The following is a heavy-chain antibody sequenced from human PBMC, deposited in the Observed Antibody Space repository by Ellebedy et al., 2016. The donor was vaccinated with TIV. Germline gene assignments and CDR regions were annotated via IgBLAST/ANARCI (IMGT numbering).Heavy chain of an antibody. CDR2: ISHTGTRT. CDR3: AKGRGGGSDSSAPRYYFDY. CDR1: GFTFNNYA. J-gene: IGHJ4*02. V-gene: IGHV3-23*01. D-gene: IGHD3-22*01. Sequence: GESLKISCAASGFTFNNYAMSWVRQAPGQGLEWVSTISHTGTRTYYTNSVEGRFIISRDISKRALYLQMNSLRAEDTAVYYCAKGRGGGSDSSAPRYYFDYWGLGTLVTVSS.